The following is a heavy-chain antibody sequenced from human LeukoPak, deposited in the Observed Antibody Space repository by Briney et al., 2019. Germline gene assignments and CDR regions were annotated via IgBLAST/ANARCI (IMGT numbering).Heavy chain of an antibody. CDR2: IYNSGST. CDR1: GGSVSSDNYS. Sequence: SETLSLTCTVSGGSVSSDNYSWNWIRQPPGKGLEWIGNIYNSGSTNYNPSLKSRVTISVDTSKNQFSLKLSSVTAVDTAVYYCARGGTYYSDYWGQGILVTVS. CDR3: ARGGTYYSDY. D-gene: IGHD1-26*01. V-gene: IGHV4-61*01. J-gene: IGHJ4*02.